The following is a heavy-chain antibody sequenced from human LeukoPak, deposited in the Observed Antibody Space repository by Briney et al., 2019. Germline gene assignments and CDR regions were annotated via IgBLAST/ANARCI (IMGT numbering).Heavy chain of an antibody. J-gene: IGHJ4*02. CDR1: GGSISGSDYY. V-gene: IGHV4-39*01. D-gene: IGHD3-16*01. CDR2: IYYSGRT. CDR3: ARLFRGVGY. Sequence: PSETLSLTCTVSGGSISGSDYYWGWIRQPPGKGLEWIGSIYYSGRTYYNSSLKSRVTISVDTSRNQFSLKLSSVTAADTALYYCARLFRGVGYWGQGTLVTVSS.